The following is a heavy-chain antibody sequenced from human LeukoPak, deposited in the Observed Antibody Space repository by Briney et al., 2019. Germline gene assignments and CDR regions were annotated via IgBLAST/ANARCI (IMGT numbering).Heavy chain of an antibody. Sequence: GGSLRLSCAASGFTFSSYAMSWVRQAPGKGLEWVSAISGSGGSTYYADSVKGRFTISRDNSKNTLYLQMNSLRAEDTAVYYCITDQVLVAGQWLTGLPYWGQGTLVTVSS. CDR1: GFTFSSYA. CDR3: ITDQVLVAGQWLTGLPY. D-gene: IGHD6-19*01. V-gene: IGHV3-23*01. J-gene: IGHJ4*02. CDR2: ISGSGGST.